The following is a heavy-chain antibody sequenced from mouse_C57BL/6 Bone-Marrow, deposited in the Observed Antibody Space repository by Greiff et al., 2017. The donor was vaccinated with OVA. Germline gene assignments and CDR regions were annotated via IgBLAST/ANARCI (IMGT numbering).Heavy chain of an antibody. D-gene: IGHD1-1*01. CDR3: TTFYYGSSYEGY. CDR1: GFNIKDDY. J-gene: IGHJ2*01. Sequence: EVQLQQSGAELVRPGASVKLSCTASGFNIKDDYMHWVKQRPEQGLEWIGWIDPENGDTEYASKFQGKATITADTSSNTAYLQLSSLTSEDTAVYYCTTFYYGSSYEGYWGQGTTLTVSS. CDR2: IDPENGDT. V-gene: IGHV14-4*01.